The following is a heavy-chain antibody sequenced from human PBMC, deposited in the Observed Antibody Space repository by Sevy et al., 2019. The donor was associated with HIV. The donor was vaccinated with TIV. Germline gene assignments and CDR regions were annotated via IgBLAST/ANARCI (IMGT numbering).Heavy chain of an antibody. CDR1: GFTFSSYA. D-gene: IGHD6-13*01. Sequence: GGSLRLSCAASGFTFSSYAFYWVRQAPGKGLEWVAVISYGGDNKFYADSVKGRFAVSRDNSKDTLFLQMNSLRSEDTAVYYCVRLTSAGTWYFDSWGQGTMVTVSS. CDR2: ISYGGDNK. V-gene: IGHV3-30*09. CDR3: VRLTSAGTWYFDS. J-gene: IGHJ4*02.